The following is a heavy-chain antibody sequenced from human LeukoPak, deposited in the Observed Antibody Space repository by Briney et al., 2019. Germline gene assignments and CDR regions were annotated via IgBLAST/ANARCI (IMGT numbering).Heavy chain of an antibody. J-gene: IGHJ5*02. CDR3: ARWGYYDSSGYSWFDP. CDR2: ISAYNGNT. CDR1: GYTLTELS. D-gene: IGHD3-22*01. V-gene: IGHV1-18*01. Sequence: ASVKVSCKVSGYTLTELSMHWVRQAPGKGLEWMGWISAYNGNTNYAQKLQGRVTMTTDTSTSTAYMELRSLRSDDTAVYYCARWGYYDSSGYSWFDPWGQGTLVTVSS.